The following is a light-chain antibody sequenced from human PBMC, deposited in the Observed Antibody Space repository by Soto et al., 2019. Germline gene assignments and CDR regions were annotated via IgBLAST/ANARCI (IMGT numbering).Light chain of an antibody. CDR2: ATS. J-gene: IGKJ4*01. V-gene: IGKV1-39*01. Sequence: DIQMTQSPSSLSASVGDRVTITCRPSQNIGKFLNWYQQRPGKAPTALIHATSTLQSGVSSRFSGSGSDTDLTLTITSLRPEDCATDFCQQSFSSPLTFGGGTKVEL. CDR1: QNIGKF. CDR3: QQSFSSPLT.